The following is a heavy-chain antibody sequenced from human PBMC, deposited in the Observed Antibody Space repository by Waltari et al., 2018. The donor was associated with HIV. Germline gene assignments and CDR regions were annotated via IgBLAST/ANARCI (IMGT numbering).Heavy chain of an antibody. CDR1: GGSISSGSYY. CDR2: IYYSGST. V-gene: IGHV4-39*01. CDR3: AKGIIEMATIRNFDL. D-gene: IGHD5-12*01. Sequence: QLQLQESGPGLVKPSETLSLTCTVSGGSISSGSYYWGWIRPPPGKGLEWIGSIYYSGSTYYNPSLKSRVTISVDTSKNQFSLKLSSVTAADTAVYYCAKGIIEMATIRNFDLWGRGTLVTVSS. J-gene: IGHJ2*01.